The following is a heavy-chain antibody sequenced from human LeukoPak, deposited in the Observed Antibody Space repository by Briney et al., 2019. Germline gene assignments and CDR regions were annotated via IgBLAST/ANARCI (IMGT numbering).Heavy chain of an antibody. CDR1: GDSISGRSFY. V-gene: IGHV4-39*01. D-gene: IGHD2-15*01. Sequence: PSETLSLTCSVSGDSISGRSFYWGWIRQPPRKGLEWIGGIYYSGNTYYNPSLKSRVTLSVDTSKNQFSLKLSSVTAADTAVYYCARHSLDIVVVISATDSWFDPWGQGTLVTVSS. CDR2: IYYSGNT. J-gene: IGHJ5*02. CDR3: ARHSLDIVVVISATDSWFDP.